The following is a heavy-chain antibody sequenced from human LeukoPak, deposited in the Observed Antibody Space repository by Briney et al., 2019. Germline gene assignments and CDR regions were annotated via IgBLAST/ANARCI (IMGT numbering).Heavy chain of an antibody. V-gene: IGHV1-69*01. CDR2: IIPIFGTA. Sequence: SVKVSCKASGGTFSSYAISWVRRAPGQGLEWMGGIIPIFGTANYAQKFQGRVTITADESTSTAYMELSSLRSEDTAVYYCARGAVPAATYYFDYWGQGTLVTVSS. CDR1: GGTFSSYA. D-gene: IGHD2-2*01. J-gene: IGHJ4*02. CDR3: ARGAVPAATYYFDY.